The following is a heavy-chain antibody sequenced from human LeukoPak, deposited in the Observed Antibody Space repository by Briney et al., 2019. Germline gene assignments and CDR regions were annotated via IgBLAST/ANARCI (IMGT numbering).Heavy chain of an antibody. V-gene: IGHV1-18*01. CDR2: ISAYNGNT. Sequence: ASVKVSCKASGYTFTSYGISWVRQAPGQGLEWMGWISAYNGNTNYAQKLQGRVTMTTDTSTSTAHMELRSLRSDDTAVYYCARDEEIAAATGGYNWFDPWGQGTLVTVSS. J-gene: IGHJ5*02. CDR1: GYTFTSYG. D-gene: IGHD6-13*01. CDR3: ARDEEIAAATGGYNWFDP.